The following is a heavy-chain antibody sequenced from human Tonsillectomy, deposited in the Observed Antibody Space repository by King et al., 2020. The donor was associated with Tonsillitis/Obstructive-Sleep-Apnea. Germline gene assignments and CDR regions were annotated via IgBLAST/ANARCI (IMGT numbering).Heavy chain of an antibody. Sequence: VQLVESGGGLIQPGGSLRLSCAASGFTVSSNYMSWVRQAPGKGLEWVSVIYSGGSTYYADSVKGRFTISRDNSKNTRYLQMNSLRAEDTAVYYCARDHSSSDDYAFDIWGQGTMVTVSS. V-gene: IGHV3-53*01. CDR3: ARDHSSSDDYAFDI. D-gene: IGHD6-13*01. J-gene: IGHJ3*02. CDR2: IYSGGST. CDR1: GFTVSSNY.